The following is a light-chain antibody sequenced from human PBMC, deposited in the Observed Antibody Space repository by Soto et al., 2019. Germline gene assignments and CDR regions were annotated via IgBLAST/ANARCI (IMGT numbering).Light chain of an antibody. CDR1: SSNIGTNT. V-gene: IGLV1-44*01. CDR2: SNN. J-gene: IGLJ2*01. CDR3: ASWDDSLNGPV. Sequence: QSVLTPPPSASGTPGQRVTISCSGSSSNIGTNTVNWYQHLPGTAPKLLIYSNNQRPSGVPDRFSGSKSATSASLAISGLQSEDEADYYCASWDDSLNGPVFGGGTKVTVL.